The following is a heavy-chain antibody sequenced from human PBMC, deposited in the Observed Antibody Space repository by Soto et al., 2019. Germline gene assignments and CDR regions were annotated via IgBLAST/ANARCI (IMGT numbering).Heavy chain of an antibody. D-gene: IGHD3-10*01. CDR1: GFNFGSHG. J-gene: IGHJ6*02. CDR3: ASWTREGFGEAWDV. V-gene: IGHV3-33*01. CDR2: IWYDGSNK. Sequence: QVQLVESGGGVVQPGRSLRLSCTASGFNFGSHGMHWVRQAPGKGLEWVGVIWYDGSNKFYGDSVKGRFIISRDNSKNIMYLEMSSLRVEVTAVYYCASWTREGFGEAWDVWGQGTMVTVSS.